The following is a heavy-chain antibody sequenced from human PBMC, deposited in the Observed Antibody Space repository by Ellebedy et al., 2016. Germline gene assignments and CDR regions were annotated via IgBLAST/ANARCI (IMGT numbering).Heavy chain of an antibody. CDR3: RRGHYFHY. CDR2: LSAGGDNA. CDR1: GFTFSKYF. J-gene: IGHJ4*02. V-gene: IGHV3-23*01. Sequence: GESLKISXATSGFTFSKYFMTWVRQAPGKGLEWVSTLSAGGDNAYFADSVKGRFTISRDDSKNMVYLQMTSLRVEDTAVYYCRRGHYFHYWGQGTLVTVSS.